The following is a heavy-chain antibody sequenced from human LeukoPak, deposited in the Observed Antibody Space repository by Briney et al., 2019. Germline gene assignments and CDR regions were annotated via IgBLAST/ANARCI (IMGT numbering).Heavy chain of an antibody. J-gene: IGHJ4*02. CDR2: IYYSGRT. D-gene: IGHD3-10*01. CDR1: GGSISSYY. V-gene: IGHV4-59*01. Sequence: PSETLSLTCTVSGGSISSYYWSWIRQPPGKGLEWIGYIYYSGRTSYNPSLKSRVTISVDTSKNQFSLKLSSVTAADTAVYYCAREYRRVTGLLPDYWGQRTMVTDCS. CDR3: AREYRRVTGLLPDY.